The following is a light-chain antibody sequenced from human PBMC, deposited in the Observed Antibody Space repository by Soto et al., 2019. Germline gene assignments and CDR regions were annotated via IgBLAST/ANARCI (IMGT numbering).Light chain of an antibody. CDR3: GTWDSSLSALV. CDR2: DNN. V-gene: IGLV1-51*01. CDR1: SSNIGNNY. Sequence: QSVLTQPPSVSAAPGQKVTISCSGSSSNIGNNYVSWYQQLPGTAPKLLLYDNNKRPSGIPDRFSGSKSGTSATLGITGLQTGDEADYYCGTWDSSLSALVFGGGTK. J-gene: IGLJ2*01.